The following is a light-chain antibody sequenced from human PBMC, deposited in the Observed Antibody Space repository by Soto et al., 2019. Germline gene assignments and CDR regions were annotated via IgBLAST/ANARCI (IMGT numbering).Light chain of an antibody. Sequence: QSVLTQPPSVSAAPGQKVTISCSGSSSNIGNNYVSWYQQLPGTAPKLLIYDNNKRPSGIPDRFSGSKSGTSATLGITGLQTGDEADYYCGTWDSSLSEEVFGGGTKVTVL. CDR1: SSNIGNNY. CDR3: GTWDSSLSEEV. CDR2: DNN. J-gene: IGLJ2*01. V-gene: IGLV1-51*01.